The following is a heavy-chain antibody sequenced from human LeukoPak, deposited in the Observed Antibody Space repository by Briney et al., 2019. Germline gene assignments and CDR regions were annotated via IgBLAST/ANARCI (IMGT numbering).Heavy chain of an antibody. D-gene: IGHD5-24*01. CDR1: GFTFSSYA. CDR3: ARVGREWLPPLFYYYYYMDV. J-gene: IGHJ6*03. V-gene: IGHV3-30-3*01. Sequence: AGGSLRLSCAASGFTFSSYAMHWVRQAPGKGLEWVAVISYDGSNKYYADSVKGRFTISRDNSKNTLYLQMNSLRAEDTAVYYCARVGREWLPPLFYYYYYMDVWGKGTTVTVSS. CDR2: ISYDGSNK.